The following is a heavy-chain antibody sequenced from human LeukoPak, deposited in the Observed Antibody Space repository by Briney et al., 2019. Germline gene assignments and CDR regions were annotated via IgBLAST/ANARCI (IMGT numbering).Heavy chain of an antibody. CDR2: ISAYNGNT. CDR1: GYTFTSYG. Sequence: ASVKVSCKASGYTFTSYGISWVRQASGQGLEWTGWISAYNGNTNYAQKLQGRVTMTTDTSTSTAYMELRSLRSDDTAVYYCARDGYCSGGSCYFEYYYYGMDVWGQGTTVTVSS. D-gene: IGHD2-15*01. CDR3: ARDGYCSGGSCYFEYYYYGMDV. V-gene: IGHV1-18*04. J-gene: IGHJ6*02.